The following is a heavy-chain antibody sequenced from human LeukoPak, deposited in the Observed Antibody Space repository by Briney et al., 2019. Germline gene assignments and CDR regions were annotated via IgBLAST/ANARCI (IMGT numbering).Heavy chain of an antibody. D-gene: IGHD3-10*01. CDR2: IYSGGST. CDR1: GFTVSSNY. V-gene: IGHV3-66*01. J-gene: IGHJ4*02. CDR3: ARAPMVRGVITTYYFDY. Sequence: GGSLRLSCAASGFTVSSNYMSWVRQAPGKGLEWVSVIYSGGSTYYADSVKGRFTISRDNSKNTLYLQMNSLRAEDTAVYYCARAPMVRGVITTYYFDYWGQGTLVTVSS.